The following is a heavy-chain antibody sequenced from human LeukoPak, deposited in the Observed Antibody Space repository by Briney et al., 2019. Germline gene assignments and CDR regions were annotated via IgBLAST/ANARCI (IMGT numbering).Heavy chain of an antibody. V-gene: IGHV3-7*03. D-gene: IGHD5-18*01. J-gene: IGHJ5*02. Sequence: GGSLRLSCAASGFTFSSYWMNWARQAPGKGLEWVANIKQERGQEYYVDSVKGRFTISKDSAKNSLYLQMNSLRVEDTAMYYCASLDTAKQPLANHWGQGTLVTVSS. CDR2: IKQERGQE. CDR3: ASLDTAKQPLANH. CDR1: GFTFSSYW.